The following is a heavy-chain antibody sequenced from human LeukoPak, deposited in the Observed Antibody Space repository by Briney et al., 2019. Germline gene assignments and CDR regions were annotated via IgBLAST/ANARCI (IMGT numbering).Heavy chain of an antibody. D-gene: IGHD3-22*01. CDR1: GGSFSGYY. Sequence: TSETLSLTCAVYGGSFSGYYWTWIRQTPEKGLEWIGEMNPSGSTNYNPSLKSRVTISVDTSKNQFSLELSSVTAADTAVYYCAKGRQDVTMIVVVMTAVSYYLDVWGKGTTVNV. CDR2: MNPSGST. V-gene: IGHV4-34*01. CDR3: AKGRQDVTMIVVVMTAVSYYLDV. J-gene: IGHJ6*03.